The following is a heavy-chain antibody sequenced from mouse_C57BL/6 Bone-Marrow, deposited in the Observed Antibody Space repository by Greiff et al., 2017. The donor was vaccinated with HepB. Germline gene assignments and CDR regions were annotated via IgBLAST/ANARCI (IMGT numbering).Heavy chain of an antibody. D-gene: IGHD2-12*01. V-gene: IGHV1-59*01. Sequence: VQLQQPGAELVRPGTSVKLSCKASGYTFTSYWMHWVKQRPGQGLEWIGVIDPSDSYTNYNQKFKGKATLTVDTSSSTAYMQLSSLTSEDSAVYYCARSYYSNLYAMDYWGQGTSVTVSS. CDR2: IDPSDSYT. CDR3: ARSYYSNLYAMDY. J-gene: IGHJ4*01. CDR1: GYTFTSYW.